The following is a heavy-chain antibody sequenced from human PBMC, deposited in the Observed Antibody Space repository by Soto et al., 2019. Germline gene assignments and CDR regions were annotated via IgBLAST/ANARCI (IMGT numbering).Heavy chain of an antibody. V-gene: IGHV3-30*18. CDR1: GFSFSDSI. CDR3: AKTITTFGGSSTGRGALLDY. Sequence: QVQLEESGGGVVQPGTSLKLSCTASGFSFSDSIIHWLRQAPGRGLEWVAVISTAHTNEAYAHSVRDRFIISRDNSMSTLFLQMNSLSSEDTAVYFCAKTITTFGGSSTGRGALLDYWGQGILVTVSS. CDR2: ISTAHTNE. J-gene: IGHJ4*02. D-gene: IGHD3-3*01.